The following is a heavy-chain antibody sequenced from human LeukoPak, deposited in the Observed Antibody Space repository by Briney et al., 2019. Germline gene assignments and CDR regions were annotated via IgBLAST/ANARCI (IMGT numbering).Heavy chain of an antibody. J-gene: IGHJ2*01. CDR3: ARDRPGSYWYFDL. CDR2: IYYLGST. V-gene: IGHV4-59*01. Sequence: SEALSLTCTVSGGSISSYYWSWIRQPPGKGLEWVGHIYYLGSTNYNPSLKSRVTISIDTSKNYFSLKLNSVIAADTAVYYCARDRPGSYWYFDLWGRGTLVTVSS. CDR1: GGSISSYY. D-gene: IGHD3-10*01.